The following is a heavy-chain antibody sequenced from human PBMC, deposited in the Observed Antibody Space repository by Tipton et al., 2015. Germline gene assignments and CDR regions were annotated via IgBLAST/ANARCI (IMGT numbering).Heavy chain of an antibody. J-gene: IGHJ3*02. D-gene: IGHD2/OR15-2a*01. Sequence: TLSLTCTVSGGSIGGGYYWSWLRPYPRKGLEWIGFVYYSGYTNYNPSLTSRLTISVDTSRNQFSLHLKSVTAADTAVYYCARDKTFEAFDIWGQGTKVTVSS. V-gene: IGHV4-31*03. CDR1: GGSIGGGYY. CDR3: ARDKTFEAFDI. CDR2: VYYSGYT.